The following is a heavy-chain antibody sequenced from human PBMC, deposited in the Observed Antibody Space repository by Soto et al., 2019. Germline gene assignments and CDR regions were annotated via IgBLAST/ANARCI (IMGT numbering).Heavy chain of an antibody. CDR1: GFTFGDYW. CDR2: ISYDGSNK. D-gene: IGHD3-22*01. V-gene: IGHV3-30*18. CDR3: AKGRLVITPYYFDY. J-gene: IGHJ4*02. Sequence: GGSLRLSCAASGFTFGDYWMHWVRQAPGKGLEWVAVISYDGSNKYYADSVKGRFTISRDNSKNTLYLQMNSLRAEDTAVYYCAKGRLVITPYYFDYWGQGTLVTVSS.